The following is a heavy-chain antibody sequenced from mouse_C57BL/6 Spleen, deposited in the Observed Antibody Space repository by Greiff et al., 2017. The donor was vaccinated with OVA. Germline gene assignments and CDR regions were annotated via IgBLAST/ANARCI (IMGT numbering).Heavy chain of an antibody. CDR1: GFTFSDYY. D-gene: IGHD1-1*01. J-gene: IGHJ2*01. Sequence: EVKLMESEGGLVQPGSSMKLSCTASGFTFSDYYMAWVRQVPEKGLEWVANINYDGSSTYYLDSLKSRFIISRDNAKNILYLQMSSLKSEDTATYYCARVNYAFDYWGQGTTLTVSS. CDR2: INYDGSST. V-gene: IGHV5-16*01. CDR3: ARVNYAFDY.